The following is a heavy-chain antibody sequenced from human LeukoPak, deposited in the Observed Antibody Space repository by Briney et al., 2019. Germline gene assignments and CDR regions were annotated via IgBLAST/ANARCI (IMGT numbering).Heavy chain of an antibody. V-gene: IGHV1-8*01. J-gene: IGHJ5*02. Sequence: ASVKVSCKASGYTFTSYDINWVRQATGQGLEWMGWMNPNSGNTGYAQKFQGRVTMTRNTSISTAYMELSSLRSEDTAVYYCATTVTRTWDWFDPWGQGTLVTASS. D-gene: IGHD4-17*01. CDR2: MNPNSGNT. CDR3: ATTVTRTWDWFDP. CDR1: GYTFTSYD.